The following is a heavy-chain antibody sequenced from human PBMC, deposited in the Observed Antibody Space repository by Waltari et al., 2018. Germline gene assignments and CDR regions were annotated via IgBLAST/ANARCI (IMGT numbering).Heavy chain of an antibody. CDR2: VLRGANYNAP. CDR3: IRHVEWDHSF. D-gene: IGHD3-3*01. CDR1: GFTFSASA. J-gene: IGHJ1*01. V-gene: IGHV3-73*01. Sequence: EVQLVESGGGLAQPGGSLKLSCAASGFTFSASAIHWARQVSGEGREWIGDVLRGANYNAPKYAASVAGRFTIFRDDSKNTAYLQMTSLKSDDTAIYYCIRHVEWDHSFWGQGTPVTVSA.